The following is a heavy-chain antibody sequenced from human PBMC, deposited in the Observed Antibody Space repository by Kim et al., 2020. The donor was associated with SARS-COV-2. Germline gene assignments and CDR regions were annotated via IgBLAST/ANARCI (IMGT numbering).Heavy chain of an antibody. CDR2: ISWNSGSI. Sequence: GGSLRLSCAASGFTFDDYAMHWVRQAPGKGLEWVSGISWNSGSIGYADSVKGRFTISRDNAKNSLYLQMNSLRAEDTALYCCAKDMSSSVWTGFDPWGQG. J-gene: IGHJ5*02. CDR3: AKDMSSSVWTGFDP. CDR1: GFTFDDYA. V-gene: IGHV3-9*01. D-gene: IGHD3-16*01.